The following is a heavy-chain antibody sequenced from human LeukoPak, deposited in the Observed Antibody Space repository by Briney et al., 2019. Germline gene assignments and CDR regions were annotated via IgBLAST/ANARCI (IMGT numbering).Heavy chain of an antibody. CDR2: ITKNGDST. CDR1: GFTFSNYA. D-gene: IGHD2-15*01. CDR3: AKGTRPYCSGGTCYPLDS. Sequence: GGSLRLSCAASGFTFSNYAMSWVRQAPGKALECVSVITKNGDSTVYADSVKGRFTMSRDNSKDTLFLQMDALRAEDTAVYFCAKGTRPYCSGGTCYPLDSWGQGTLVTVSS. V-gene: IGHV3-23*01. J-gene: IGHJ4*02.